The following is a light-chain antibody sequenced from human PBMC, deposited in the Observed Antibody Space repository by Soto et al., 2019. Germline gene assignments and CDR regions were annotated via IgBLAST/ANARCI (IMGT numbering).Light chain of an antibody. CDR3: QQYNNWPRDT. Sequence: EIVMTQSPATLSVSPGERATLSCRASQSVSSNLAWYQQKPGQAPRPLIYGASTRATVIPARFSGSGSGTEFTLTISSLQSEDFAVYYCQQYNNWPRDTFGQGTRLEIK. CDR2: GAS. J-gene: IGKJ5*01. V-gene: IGKV3-15*01. CDR1: QSVSSN.